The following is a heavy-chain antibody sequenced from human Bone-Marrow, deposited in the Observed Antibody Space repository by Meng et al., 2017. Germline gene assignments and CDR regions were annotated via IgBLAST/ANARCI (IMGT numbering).Heavy chain of an antibody. CDR1: GGSFSSGGYS. Sequence: QLQLQESGSGLVKPSQTLSLTRAVAGGSFSSGGYSWTWTRQPPGKGLEWIGYIYHSGTTYYNPSLKSRVTISVDRSKNQFSLKLTSVTTADTAVYYCARDLPYASGAGGFDPWGQGTLVTVYS. J-gene: IGHJ5*02. D-gene: IGHD3-10*01. CDR3: ARDLPYASGAGGFDP. V-gene: IGHV4-30-2*01. CDR2: IYHSGTT.